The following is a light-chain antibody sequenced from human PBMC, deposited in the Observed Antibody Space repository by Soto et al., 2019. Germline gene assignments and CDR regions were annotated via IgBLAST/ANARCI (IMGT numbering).Light chain of an antibody. J-gene: IGKJ1*01. CDR1: QTISSW. Sequence: DIQMTQSPSTLSGSVGDRDTITCRASQTISSWLAWYQQKPGKAPKLLIYKASTLKSGVPSTFSGRGSGTESTLTISSLQTDDFATYYCHHYNSYSEAFGQGTKV. CDR3: HHYNSYSEA. CDR2: KAS. V-gene: IGKV1-5*03.